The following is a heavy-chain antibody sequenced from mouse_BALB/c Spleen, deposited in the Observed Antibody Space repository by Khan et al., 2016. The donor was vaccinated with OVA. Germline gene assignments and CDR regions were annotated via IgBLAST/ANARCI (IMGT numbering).Heavy chain of an antibody. CDR2: IWAGGST. CDR3: GRAYGNNYWYFDV. CDR1: GFSFTSNG. J-gene: IGHJ1*01. Sequence: VQLKESGPGLVAPSQSLSITCTVSGFSFTSNGVHWVRQPPGKGLEWLGEIWAGGSTNYNSAPMSSMSTSKDNSKGPVFLKMNSLRSDDTAMYYSGRAYGNNYWYFDVWGAGTTVTVSS. D-gene: IGHD1-1*01. V-gene: IGHV2-9*02.